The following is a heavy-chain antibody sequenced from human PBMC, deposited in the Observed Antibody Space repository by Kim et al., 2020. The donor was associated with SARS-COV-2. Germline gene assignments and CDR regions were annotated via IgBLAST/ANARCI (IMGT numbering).Heavy chain of an antibody. J-gene: IGHJ6*03. CDR2: INAGNGNT. D-gene: IGHD6-19*01. V-gene: IGHV1-3*01. Sequence: ASVKVSCKASGYTFTSYAMHWVRQAPGQRLEWMGWINAGNGNTKYSRKFQGRVTITRDTSASTAYMELSSLRSEDTAVYYCAMYSSGSKYYYYYYMDVWGKGTTVTVSS. CDR3: AMYSSGSKYYYYYYMDV. CDR1: GYTFTSYA.